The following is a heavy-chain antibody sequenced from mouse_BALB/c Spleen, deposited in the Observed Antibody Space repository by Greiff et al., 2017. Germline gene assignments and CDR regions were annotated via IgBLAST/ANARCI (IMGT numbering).Heavy chain of an antibody. D-gene: IGHD1-1*01. CDR2: ICADGST. V-gene: IGHV2-6-7*01. Sequence: VQLQQSGPGLVAPSQSVSITCTASGFSLTGYGVNWVRQPPGKGLEWLGMICADGSTDYNSALKTSLSIIKDNSTSQVFLKMNSLQTDDTARYYCARGGGRGPYFDVWGAGTTVTVSS. J-gene: IGHJ1*01. CDR1: GFSLTGYG. CDR3: ARGGGRGPYFDV.